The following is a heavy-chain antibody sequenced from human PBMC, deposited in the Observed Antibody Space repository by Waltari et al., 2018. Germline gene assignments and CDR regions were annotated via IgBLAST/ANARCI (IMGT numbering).Heavy chain of an antibody. CDR1: GGSFSGYY. J-gene: IGHJ5*02. CDR3: ARDRYYSGWFDP. V-gene: IGHV4-34*01. Sequence: QVQLQQWGAGLLKPSETLSLTCAVYGGSFSGYYWSWTRQPPGKGLEWIGEINQRGSTNYNPSLKSRVTISVDTSKNQFPLKLSSVTAADTAVYYCARDRYYSGWFDPWGQGTLVTVSS. D-gene: IGHD3-10*01. CDR2: INQRGST.